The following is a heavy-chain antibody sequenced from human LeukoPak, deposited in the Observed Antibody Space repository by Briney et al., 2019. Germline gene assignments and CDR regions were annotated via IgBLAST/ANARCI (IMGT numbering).Heavy chain of an antibody. Sequence: GESLKISCKGSGYSFTNYWIGWVRQMPGKGLEWMGIIYPGDSDIRYSPSFQGQVTISADKSIITAYLQWSSLKASDTAMYYCARHGRGSRSPNAFDIWGQGTMVTVSS. CDR2: IYPGDSDI. CDR1: GYSFTNYW. D-gene: IGHD3-10*01. CDR3: ARHGRGSRSPNAFDI. V-gene: IGHV5-51*01. J-gene: IGHJ3*02.